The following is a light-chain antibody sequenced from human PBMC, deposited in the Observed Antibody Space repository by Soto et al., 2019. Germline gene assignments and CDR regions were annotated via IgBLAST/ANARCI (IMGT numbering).Light chain of an antibody. V-gene: IGKV1-12*01. J-gene: IGKJ2*01. Sequence: DIQMTQSPSSVSASVGDRVTITCRASQGISSWLAWYQQKPGKAPKLLISAAPSVQSGVTSRFSGSGSGTDFSLTIRCLQPADFACSYCHQANSFPYTCGQGTKLEIK. CDR3: HQANSFPYT. CDR2: AAP. CDR1: QGISSW.